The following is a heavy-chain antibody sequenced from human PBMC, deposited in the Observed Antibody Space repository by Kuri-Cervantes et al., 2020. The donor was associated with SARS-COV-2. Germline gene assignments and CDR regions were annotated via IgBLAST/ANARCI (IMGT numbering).Heavy chain of an antibody. CDR3: ARSRAMIVAQADAFDI. J-gene: IGHJ3*02. CDR1: GFTFSSYS. Sequence: GGSLRLSCAASGFTFSSYSMNWVRQAPGKGLEWVSSISSSSSYIYYADSVKGRFTISRDNAKNSLYLQMNSLRAEDTAVYYCARSRAMIVAQADAFDIWGQGTMVTVSS. V-gene: IGHV3-21*01. CDR2: ISSSSSYI. D-gene: IGHD3-22*01.